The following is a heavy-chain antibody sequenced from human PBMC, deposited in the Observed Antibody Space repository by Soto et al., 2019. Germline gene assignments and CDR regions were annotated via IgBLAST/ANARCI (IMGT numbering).Heavy chain of an antibody. CDR2: IWYDGSNK. CDR1: GFTFSSYG. D-gene: IGHD6-13*01. J-gene: IGHJ4*02. CDR3: ARDGLTIDEYSSSWYRPDD. V-gene: IGHV3-33*01. Sequence: GGSLRLSCAASGFTFSSYGMHWVRQAPGKGLEWVAVIWYDGSNKYYADSVKGRFTISRDNSKNTLYLQMNSLRAEDTAVYYCARDGLTIDEYSSSWYRPDDSGQGILVSRFS.